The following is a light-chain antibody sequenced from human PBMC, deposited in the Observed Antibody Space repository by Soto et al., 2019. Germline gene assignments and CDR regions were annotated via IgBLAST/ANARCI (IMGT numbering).Light chain of an antibody. Sequence: EIVMTQSPATLSVSPGERATLSCRASQSVSSNLAWYQQKPGQAPRLLIYGASTRATGIPARFSGSGSGTEFTLTISSLQSEDFAVDYCQQYNNWHPTFGQGTKVEIK. CDR2: GAS. J-gene: IGKJ1*01. CDR3: QQYNNWHPT. V-gene: IGKV3-15*01. CDR1: QSVSSN.